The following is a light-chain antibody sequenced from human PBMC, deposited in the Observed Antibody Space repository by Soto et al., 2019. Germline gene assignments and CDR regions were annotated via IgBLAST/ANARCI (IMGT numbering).Light chain of an antibody. CDR1: QSVSSSY. CDR2: GAS. CDR3: QQYGSSPWT. J-gene: IGKJ1*01. V-gene: IGKV3-20*01. Sequence: EIVLTQSPGTLSLSPGERATLSCRASQSVSSSYLAWYQQKPGQAPRPLIYGASSRATGIPDRFSGSGSGTDFTLTISRLEPEDFAVYYCQQYGSSPWTFGQGTKVKIK.